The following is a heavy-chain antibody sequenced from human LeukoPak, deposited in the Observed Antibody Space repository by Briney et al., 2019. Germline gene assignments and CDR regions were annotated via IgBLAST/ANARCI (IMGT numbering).Heavy chain of an antibody. Sequence: SQTLSLTCAISGDSVSSNSAAWHWIRQSPTRALDWLGTTYYRSKWYNDYAVSVKSRITINSDTSKNQFSLHLNSVTPEDTAVYYCAREFTSADYFDYWGQGTLVTVSS. CDR1: GDSVSSNSAA. CDR3: AREFTSADYFDY. CDR2: TYYRSKWYN. V-gene: IGHV6-1*01. J-gene: IGHJ4*02.